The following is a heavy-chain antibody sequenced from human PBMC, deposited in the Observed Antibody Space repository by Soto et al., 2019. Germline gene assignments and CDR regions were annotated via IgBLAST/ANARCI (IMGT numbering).Heavy chain of an antibody. CDR1: GYTFTDYW. D-gene: IGHD2-15*01. J-gene: IGHJ6*02. Sequence: PGESLKISCKTSGYTFTDYWIGWVRQMPGKGLEWVGIIYPGDSDTRYNPSFRGLVTISADTSISTAYLKWSSLKASDSAMYYCAKYNCDAGTCYSFMGRYHYAMDVWGQGTTVTVSS. V-gene: IGHV5-51*01. CDR3: AKYNCDAGTCYSFMGRYHYAMDV. CDR2: IYPGDSDT.